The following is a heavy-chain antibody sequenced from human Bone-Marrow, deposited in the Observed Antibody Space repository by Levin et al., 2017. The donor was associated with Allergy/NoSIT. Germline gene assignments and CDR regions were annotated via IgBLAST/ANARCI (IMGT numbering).Heavy chain of an antibody. D-gene: IGHD5-12*01. J-gene: IGHJ6*03. CDR2: IYSSGRA. Sequence: KPSETLSLTCTVSGGSINNYYWSWIRQSPGKGLEWIGYIYSSGRANANPSLKSRVTISVDTSKNQFSLKLISATAADTAVYYCARDVVDIVATGGNSYYYYYTDVWGKGTTVTVSS. V-gene: IGHV4-59*01. CDR1: GGSINNYY. CDR3: ARDVVDIVATGGNSYYYYYTDV.